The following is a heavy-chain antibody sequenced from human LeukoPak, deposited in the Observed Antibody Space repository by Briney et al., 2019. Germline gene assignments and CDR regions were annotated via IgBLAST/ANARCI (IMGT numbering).Heavy chain of an antibody. Sequence: SETLSLTCTVSGGSISSYYWSWTRQPPGKGLEWIGYIYYSGSTNYNPSLKSRVTISVDTSKNQFSLKLSSVTAADTAVYYCAGVGGELIDYWGQGTLVTVSS. D-gene: IGHD3-10*01. V-gene: IGHV4-59*01. J-gene: IGHJ4*02. CDR3: AGVGGELIDY. CDR2: IYYSGST. CDR1: GGSISSYY.